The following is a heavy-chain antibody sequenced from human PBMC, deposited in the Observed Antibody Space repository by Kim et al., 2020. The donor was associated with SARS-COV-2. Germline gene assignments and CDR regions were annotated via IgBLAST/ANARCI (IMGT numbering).Heavy chain of an antibody. CDR2: INAGNGNT. J-gene: IGHJ4*02. CDR1: GYTFTSYA. Sequence: ASVKVSCKASGYTFTSYAMHWVRQAPGQRLEWMGWINAGNGNTKYSQKFQGRVTITRDTSASTAYMELSSLRSEDTAVYYCARLCRGRGSSWYFLDYWGQGTLVTVSS. V-gene: IGHV1-3*01. CDR3: ARLCRGRGSSWYFLDY. D-gene: IGHD6-13*01.